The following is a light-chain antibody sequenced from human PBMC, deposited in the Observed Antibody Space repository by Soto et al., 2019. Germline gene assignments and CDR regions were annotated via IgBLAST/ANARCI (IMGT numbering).Light chain of an antibody. CDR1: RSDVGAYNY. J-gene: IGLJ1*01. CDR2: EVT. V-gene: IGLV2-14*01. CDR3: SSFTSRFTFV. Sequence: SALTQPASVFGSPGQSIAISCTGTRSDVGAYNYVSWYQQHPGKAPKLMISEVTNRPSGVSDRFSGSKSGNTASLTISGLQAEDEADYYCSSFTSRFTFVFGTGTKVTVL.